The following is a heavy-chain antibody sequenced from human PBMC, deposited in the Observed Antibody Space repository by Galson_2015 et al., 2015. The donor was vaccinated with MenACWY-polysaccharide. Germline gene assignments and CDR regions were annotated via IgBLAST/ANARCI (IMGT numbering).Heavy chain of an antibody. CDR2: IYWNDDK. D-gene: IGHD3-10*01. J-gene: IGHJ5*02. V-gene: IGHV2-5*01. CDR1: GPSLNTNKMG. CDR3: ARTKGEWFGDLLISPNWFDP. Sequence: PALVKATQTLTLTCTFSGPSLNTNKMGVGWIRQPPGKAPEWLALIYWNDDKRYSPSLKSRLTITKDTSKNQVVLIMTNMDPVDTGTYYCARTKGEWFGDLLISPNWFDPWGQGILVTVSS.